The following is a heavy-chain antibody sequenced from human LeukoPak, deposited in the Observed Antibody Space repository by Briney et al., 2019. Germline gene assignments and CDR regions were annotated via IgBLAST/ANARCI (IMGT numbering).Heavy chain of an antibody. Sequence: SETLSLTCTVSGGSISSGGYYWSWIRQPPGKGLEWIGYIYHSGSTYYNPSLKSRVTISVDRSKNQFSLKLSSVTAADTAVYYCARDSTMVRGSNDAFDIWGQGTMVTVSS. CDR1: GGSISSGGYY. V-gene: IGHV4-30-2*01. J-gene: IGHJ3*02. CDR3: ARDSTMVRGSNDAFDI. D-gene: IGHD3-10*01. CDR2: IYHSGST.